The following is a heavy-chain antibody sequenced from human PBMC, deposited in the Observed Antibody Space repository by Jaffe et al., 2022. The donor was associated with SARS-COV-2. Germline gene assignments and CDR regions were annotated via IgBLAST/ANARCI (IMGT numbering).Heavy chain of an antibody. J-gene: IGHJ4*02. CDR2: LKQDGSVK. Sequence: EVHLVESGGGLVQPGGSLRLSCAASGFTFSNYWMSWVRQAPGKGLEWLANLKQDGSVKYYVDSAKGRFTISRDNAKNSLYLQADSLRAEDTAVYYCARIGYSSNSFDYWGQGTLVTVSS. CDR3: ARIGYSSNSFDY. V-gene: IGHV3-7*01. D-gene: IGHD6-13*01. CDR1: GFTFSNYW.